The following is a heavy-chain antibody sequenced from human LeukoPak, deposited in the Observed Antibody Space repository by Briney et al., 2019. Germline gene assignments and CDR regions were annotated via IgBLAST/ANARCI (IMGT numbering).Heavy chain of an antibody. Sequence: KSGGSLRLPCAASGFTFSNALMSWVRQAPGKGLEWVGRIKSKTDGGTTDYAAPVKGRFTISRDDSKNTLYLQMNSLKTEDTAVYYCTTDRNVGLFDYWGQGTLVTVSS. CDR3: TTDRNVGLFDY. D-gene: IGHD1-26*01. V-gene: IGHV3-15*01. CDR1: GFTFSNAL. J-gene: IGHJ4*02. CDR2: IKSKTDGGTT.